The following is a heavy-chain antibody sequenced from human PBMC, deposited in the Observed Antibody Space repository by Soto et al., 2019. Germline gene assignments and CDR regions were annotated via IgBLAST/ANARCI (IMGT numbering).Heavy chain of an antibody. J-gene: IGHJ5*02. CDR3: AREGLNNPYDFWSGYPAPPWFDP. V-gene: IGHV4-31*03. CDR2: IYYSGST. CDR1: GGSISSGGYY. Sequence: QVQLQESGPGLVKPSQTLSLTCTVSGGSISSGGYYWSWIRQHPGKGLEWIGYIYYSGSTYYNPSLKSRVTISVDTSKNQFSLKLSSVTAADTAVYYCAREGLNNPYDFWSGYPAPPWFDPWGQGTLVTVSS. D-gene: IGHD3-3*01.